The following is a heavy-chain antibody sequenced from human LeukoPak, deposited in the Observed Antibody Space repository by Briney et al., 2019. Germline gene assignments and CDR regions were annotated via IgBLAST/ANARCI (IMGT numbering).Heavy chain of an antibody. CDR3: ARGYNWNPFDY. D-gene: IGHD1-1*01. V-gene: IGHV1-2*02. CDR1: GYTFTGYY. CDR2: INPNSGGT. J-gene: IGHJ4*02. Sequence: ASVKVSCKASGYTFTGYYMHWVRQAPGQGLEWMGWINPNSGGTNYAQNFQGRVTMTRDTSISTAYMELSRLRTDDTAVYYCARGYNWNPFDYWGQGTLVTVSS.